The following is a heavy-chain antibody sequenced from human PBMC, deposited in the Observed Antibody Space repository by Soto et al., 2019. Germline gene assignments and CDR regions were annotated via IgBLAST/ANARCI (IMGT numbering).Heavy chain of an antibody. Sequence: QVQLQESGPGLVKPSQPLSLTCTVSGGSISSGGYYWSGIRQHPGKGLEWIGYIYYSGSTYYNPSLKSRGTLSVDTSKNQFSLKLSSVTAADTAVYYCARSFGGAAAGPFDYWGQGTLVTVSS. CDR3: ARSFGGAAAGPFDY. CDR2: IYYSGST. V-gene: IGHV4-31*03. D-gene: IGHD6-13*01. J-gene: IGHJ4*02. CDR1: GGSISSGGYY.